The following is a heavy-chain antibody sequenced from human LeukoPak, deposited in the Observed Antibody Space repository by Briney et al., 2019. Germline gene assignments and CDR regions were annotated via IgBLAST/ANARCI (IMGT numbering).Heavy chain of an antibody. Sequence: SETLSLTCAVHGGSFSGYYWSWIRQPPGKRLEWIGEINHSGSTNYNPSLKSRVTISVDPSKNQFSLKLSSVTAADTAVYYCARHCSSTSCSYPAFDPWGQGTLVSVSS. CDR1: GGSFSGYY. CDR3: ARHCSSTSCSYPAFDP. CDR2: INHSGST. J-gene: IGHJ5*02. V-gene: IGHV4-34*01. D-gene: IGHD2-2*01.